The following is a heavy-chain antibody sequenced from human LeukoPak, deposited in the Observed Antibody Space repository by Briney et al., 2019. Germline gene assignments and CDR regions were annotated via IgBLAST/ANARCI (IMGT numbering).Heavy chain of an antibody. V-gene: IGHV3-53*01. CDR3: ARSARLMKGVVEVTALDD. D-gene: IGHD3-3*01. CDR1: GFTVSSNF. Sequence: PGGSLRLSCAASGFTVSSNFLSWVRQAPGKGLEWVSLIYSGGSTDYTDSVKGRFTIARDNAKNSVYLEMNSLRADDTAVYYCARSARLMKGVVEVTALDDWGQGTLVTVSS. J-gene: IGHJ4*02. CDR2: IYSGGST.